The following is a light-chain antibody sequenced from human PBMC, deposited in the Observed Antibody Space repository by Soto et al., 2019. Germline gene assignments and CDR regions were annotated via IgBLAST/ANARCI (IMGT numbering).Light chain of an antibody. CDR3: QQYGSSHGYT. CDR1: QSVSSSY. Sequence: EIVLTQSPGTLSLSPGERATLSCRASQSVSSSYLAWYQQKPGQAPRLLIYGASSRATGIPDRFSGSGSGTDFTLTSSRLEPEDFAVYYCQQYGSSHGYTFGQGTKLEIK. CDR2: GAS. V-gene: IGKV3-20*01. J-gene: IGKJ2*01.